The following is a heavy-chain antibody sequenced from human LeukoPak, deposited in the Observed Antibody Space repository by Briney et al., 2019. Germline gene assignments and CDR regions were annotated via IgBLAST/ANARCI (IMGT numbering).Heavy chain of an antibody. D-gene: IGHD6-19*01. Sequence: GGSLRLSCAASGFTLSWYWMSWVRQAPGKGLEWVANIKQDGSEKYYVDSVKGRFTISRDNAKNSLYLQMNSLRAEDTAVYYCAGATKWLAHDFWGQGTLVTVSS. CDR1: GFTLSWYW. J-gene: IGHJ4*02. V-gene: IGHV3-7*05. CDR3: AGATKWLAHDF. CDR2: IKQDGSEK.